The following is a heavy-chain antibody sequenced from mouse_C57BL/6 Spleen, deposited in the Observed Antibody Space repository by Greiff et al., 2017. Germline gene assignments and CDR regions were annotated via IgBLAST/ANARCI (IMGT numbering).Heavy chain of an antibody. CDR1: GFTFSSYA. Sequence: EVQLVESGGGLVKPGGSLKLSCAASGFTFSSYAMSWVRQTPEKRLEWVATISDGGSYTYYPDNVKGRFTISRDNAKNNLYLQMSHLKSEDTAMYYCARSPDYGSSPYFDYWGQGTTLTVSS. D-gene: IGHD1-1*01. V-gene: IGHV5-4*01. J-gene: IGHJ2*01. CDR2: ISDGGSYT. CDR3: ARSPDYGSSPYFDY.